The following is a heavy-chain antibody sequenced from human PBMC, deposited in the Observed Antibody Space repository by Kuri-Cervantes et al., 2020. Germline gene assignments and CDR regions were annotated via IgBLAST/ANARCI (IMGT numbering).Heavy chain of an antibody. V-gene: IGHV1-69*02. CDR2: IIPILGIA. D-gene: IGHD6-13*01. CDR3: ARGYFSSWEGQFDY. CDR1: GGTFSSYT. J-gene: IGHJ4*02. Sequence: SVKVSCKASGGTFSSYTISWVRQAPGQGLEWMGRIIPILGIANYAQKFQGRVTITADKSTSTAYMELSSLRSEDTAVYYCARGYFSSWEGQFDYWGQGTLVTVSS.